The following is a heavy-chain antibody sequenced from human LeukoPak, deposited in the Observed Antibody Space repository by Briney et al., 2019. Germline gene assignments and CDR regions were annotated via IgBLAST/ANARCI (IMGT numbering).Heavy chain of an antibody. J-gene: IGHJ4*02. CDR2: ISTYNGDT. D-gene: IGHD1-26*01. CDR1: GYSFTHYA. Sequence: ASVKVSCKTSGYSFTHYAISWVRQAPGQGLEWMGWISTYNGDTKYAQKLQGRFTMTSDTSTSTAYMELRSLRSDDTAVYYCARDLFRWVGATDYWGQGTLVTVSS. V-gene: IGHV1-18*01. CDR3: ARDLFRWVGATDY.